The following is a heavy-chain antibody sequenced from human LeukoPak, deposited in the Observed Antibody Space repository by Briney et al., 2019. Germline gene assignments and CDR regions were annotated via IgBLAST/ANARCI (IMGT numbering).Heavy chain of an antibody. CDR3: ARHVGGTGTALDY. V-gene: IGHV4-59*08. D-gene: IGHD1-1*01. CDR1: GGSINSYY. CDR2: IYYSGST. Sequence: SEALSLTCTVSGGSINSYYWSWIRQPPGKGLEWIGYIYYSGSTNYNPSLKSRVTISVDTSKNQFSLKLSSVTAADTAVYYCARHVGGTGTALDYWGQGTLVTVSS. J-gene: IGHJ4*02.